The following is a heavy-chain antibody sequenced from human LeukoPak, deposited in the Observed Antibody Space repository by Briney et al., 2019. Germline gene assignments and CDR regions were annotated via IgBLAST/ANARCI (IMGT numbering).Heavy chain of an antibody. CDR3: ARSAAGTYY. J-gene: IGHJ4*02. V-gene: IGHV3-53*01. Sequence: PGGSLRLSCAASGFTVSGKSMSWVRQAPGKGLEWVSVIYSGGNTYYADSVKGRFTISRDNSKNTMYLQMNSLRAEDTAVYYCARSAAGTYYWGQGTLVTVSS. CDR1: GFTVSGKS. D-gene: IGHD1-1*01. CDR2: IYSGGNT.